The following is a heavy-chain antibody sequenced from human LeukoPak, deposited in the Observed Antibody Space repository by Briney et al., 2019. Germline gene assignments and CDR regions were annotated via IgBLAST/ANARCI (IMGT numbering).Heavy chain of an antibody. D-gene: IGHD7-27*01. V-gene: IGHV1-2*02. Sequence: GASVKVSCKASGYTFTGYYMHWVRQAPGQGLEWMGWINPNSGGTNYAQKFQGRVTMTRDTSISTAYMELSRLRSDDTAVYYCARLANWEKYCFDYWGQGTLVTVSS. CDR3: ARLANWEKYCFDY. CDR1: GYTFTGYY. J-gene: IGHJ4*02. CDR2: INPNSGGT.